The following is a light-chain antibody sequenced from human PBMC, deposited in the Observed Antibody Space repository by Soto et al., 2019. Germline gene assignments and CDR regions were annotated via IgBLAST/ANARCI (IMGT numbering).Light chain of an antibody. Sequence: IHMTHSPSSLSASPRDRVTISCGLGQIIGTNLNWYQQRPGKAPKRLIFGAANLQSGVPSRFSGSGSGKEFTLTISSMQADDFATYYCQQYNGYLTWTFGQGTKV. CDR3: QQYNGYLTWT. CDR2: GAA. V-gene: IGKV1-17*01. CDR1: QIIGTN. J-gene: IGKJ1*01.